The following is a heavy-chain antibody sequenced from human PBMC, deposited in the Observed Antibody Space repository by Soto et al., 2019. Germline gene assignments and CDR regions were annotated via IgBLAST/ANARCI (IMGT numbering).Heavy chain of an antibody. J-gene: IGHJ4*02. V-gene: IGHV1-8*01. CDR1: GYTFTSYD. CDR2: MNPNSGNT. D-gene: IGHD3-10*01. CDR3: ARGPTMVRGVDY. Sequence: GPSVKVSCKASGYTFTSYDINWVRQATGQGLEWMGWMNPNSGNTGYAQKFQGRVTMTRNTSISTAYMELSSLRSEDTAVYYCARGPTMVRGVDYWGQGTLVTVSS.